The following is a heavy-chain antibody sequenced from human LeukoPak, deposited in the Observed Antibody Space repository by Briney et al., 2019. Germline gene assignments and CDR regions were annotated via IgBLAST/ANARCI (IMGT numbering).Heavy chain of an antibody. V-gene: IGHV4-59*01. CDR2: IYYRGSI. Sequence: SETLSLTCTVSGGSISSYYWSWIRQPPGKGLEWIACIYYRGSINYNPSLKSRVTISVDTSKNQFSLKVSSVTAADTAVYYCARDVRGTSAMDVWGKGTTVTVSS. CDR3: ARDVRGTSAMDV. J-gene: IGHJ6*03. D-gene: IGHD2-2*01. CDR1: GGSISSYY.